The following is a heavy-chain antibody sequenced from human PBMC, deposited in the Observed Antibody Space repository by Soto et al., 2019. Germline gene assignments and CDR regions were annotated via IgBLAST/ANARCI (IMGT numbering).Heavy chain of an antibody. J-gene: IGHJ4*02. V-gene: IGHV4-4*07. CDR1: GGSIDTFY. CDR3: AREGSYSAYNFAHGIQLWSFDF. D-gene: IGHD5-12*01. Sequence: SETLSLTCTVSGGSIDTFYWSWVRQPAGKGLGWIGRIFSSGSTSFNPSLESRVAMSVDTSKNHFSLNLSSVTAADMAVYYCAREGSYSAYNFAHGIQLWSFDFWGQGALVTDSS. CDR2: IFSSGST.